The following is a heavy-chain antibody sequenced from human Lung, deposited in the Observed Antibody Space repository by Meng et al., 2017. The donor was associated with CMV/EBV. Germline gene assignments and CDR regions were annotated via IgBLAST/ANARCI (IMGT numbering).Heavy chain of an antibody. D-gene: IGHD6-6*01. V-gene: IGHV3-21*01. Sequence: SGLTFSGIRMDWVRQAPGKGLEWVSSISGSGSFIYYADSVKGRFTISRDNAKNSLYLQLDSLRAEDTAVYYCARGLGAKYSSSSLGFWGQGTLVTVSS. CDR2: ISGSGSFI. J-gene: IGHJ4*02. CDR1: GLTFSGIR. CDR3: ARGLGAKYSSSSLGF.